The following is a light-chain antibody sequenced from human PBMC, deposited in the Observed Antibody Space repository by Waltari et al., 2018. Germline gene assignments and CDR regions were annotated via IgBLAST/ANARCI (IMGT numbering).Light chain of an antibody. CDR1: QNIRNS. CDR3: QHHSTWPPT. Sequence: EIVMTQSPATLSVSPVERATLSCRASQNIRNSLAWYQQKPGQAPRLLISLASTRATGIPARFSGSGSGTQFSLPISSLQHEDFAIYYCQHHSTWPPTFGPGTRV. J-gene: IGKJ1*01. V-gene: IGKV3D-15*01. CDR2: LAS.